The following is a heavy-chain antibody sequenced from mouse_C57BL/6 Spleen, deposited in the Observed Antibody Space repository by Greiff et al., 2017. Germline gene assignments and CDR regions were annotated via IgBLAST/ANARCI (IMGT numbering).Heavy chain of an antibody. J-gene: IGHJ1*03. CDR1: GYTFTSYW. D-gene: IGHD2-2*01. Sequence: VQLQQPGAELVKPGASVKLSCKASGYTFTSYWMHWVKQRPGQGLEWIGMIHPNSGSTNYNEKFKSKATLTVDKSSSTAYMQLSSLTSEDSSVYYCARFEGLRHWYFDVWGTGTTVTVSS. V-gene: IGHV1-64*01. CDR2: IHPNSGST. CDR3: ARFEGLRHWYFDV.